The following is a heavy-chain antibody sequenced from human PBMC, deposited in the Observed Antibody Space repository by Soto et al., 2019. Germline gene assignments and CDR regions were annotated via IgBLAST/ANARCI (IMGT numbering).Heavy chain of an antibody. D-gene: IGHD4-17*01. J-gene: IGHJ3*02. V-gene: IGHV1-3*01. CDR1: GYTFTSYA. CDR3: ASPLYGDYTAPDAFDI. Sequence: ASVKVSCKASGYTFTSYAMHWVRQAPGQRLEWMGWINAGNGNTKYSQKFQGRVTITRDTSASTAYMELSSLRSEDTAVYYCASPLYGDYTAPDAFDIWGQGTMVTVSS. CDR2: INAGNGNT.